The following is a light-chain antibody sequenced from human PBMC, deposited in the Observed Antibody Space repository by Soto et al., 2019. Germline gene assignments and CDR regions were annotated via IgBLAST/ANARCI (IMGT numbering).Light chain of an antibody. CDR3: QQFYSYPRT. J-gene: IGKJ3*01. V-gene: IGKV1-9*01. Sequence: DIQLTQSPSFLSASVGDRVTITCRASPDFNNHFAWYQQKPAKAPSLLIYHASTLQSGVPSRFSGSQSGTEFTLTISSLQPEDFATYYCQQFYSYPRTFGHGTKVDVK. CDR2: HAS. CDR1: PDFNNH.